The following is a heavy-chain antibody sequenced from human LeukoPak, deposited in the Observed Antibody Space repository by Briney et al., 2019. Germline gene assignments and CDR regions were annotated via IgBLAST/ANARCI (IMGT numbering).Heavy chain of an antibody. CDR2: IKPDGSGE. J-gene: IGHJ4*02. CDR3: ARDGVVPAARTYTFDY. D-gene: IGHD2-2*01. Sequence: GGSLRLSCVVSGFTFSSYWMSWVRQAPGKGLEWVANIKPDGSGEFYVDSVKGRFTISRDNAKNSVYLQMNSLRVEETAVYYCARDGVVPAARTYTFDYWGQGTLVTVSS. CDR1: GFTFSSYW. V-gene: IGHV3-7*01.